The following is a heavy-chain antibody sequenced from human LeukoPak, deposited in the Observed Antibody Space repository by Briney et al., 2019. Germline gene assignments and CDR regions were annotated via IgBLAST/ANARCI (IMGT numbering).Heavy chain of an antibody. V-gene: IGHV3-48*03. D-gene: IGHD5-12*01. CDR2: ISSSGTTI. Sequence: GGSLRLSCAASGFSFSVYEMHWVRQAPGKGLEWISDISSSGTTIYYADSVKGRFTISRDNAKNSLYLQMNSLRAEDTAVYYCATLTVATSFDYWGQGTLVTVSS. CDR1: GFSFSVYE. J-gene: IGHJ4*02. CDR3: ATLTVATSFDY.